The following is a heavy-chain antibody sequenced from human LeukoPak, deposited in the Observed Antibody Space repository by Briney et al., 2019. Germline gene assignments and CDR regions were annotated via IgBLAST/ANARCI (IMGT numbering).Heavy chain of an antibody. CDR3: ARQIGYCSSGTCYFDF. CDR2: ISSSGSDT. V-gene: IGHV3-23*01. D-gene: IGHD2-15*01. CDR1: GFTFSSYA. J-gene: IGHJ4*02. Sequence: GGSLRLSCAASGFTFSSYAMSWVRQAQGKGLEWVSAISSSGSDTYHADSVKGRFTISRDKSKNTLYLQMNSLRAEDTAVYYCARQIGYCSSGTCYFDFWGQGSLVTVSS.